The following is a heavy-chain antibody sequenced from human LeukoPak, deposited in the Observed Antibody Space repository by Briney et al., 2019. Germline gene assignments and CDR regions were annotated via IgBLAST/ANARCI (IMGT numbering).Heavy chain of an antibody. Sequence: GGSLRLSCAASGFTFSSYWMSWVRQAPGKGLEWVANIKQDGSEKYYVNSVKGRFTISRDNAKNSLYLQMNSLRAEDTAVYYCAGHSSSWYHYYYYMDVWGKGTTVTVSS. CDR2: IKQDGSEK. D-gene: IGHD6-13*01. CDR1: GFTFSSYW. J-gene: IGHJ6*03. V-gene: IGHV3-7*01. CDR3: AGHSSSWYHYYYYMDV.